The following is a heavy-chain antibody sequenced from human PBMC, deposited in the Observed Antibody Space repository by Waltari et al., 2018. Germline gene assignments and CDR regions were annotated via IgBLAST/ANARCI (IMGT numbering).Heavy chain of an antibody. V-gene: IGHV4-59*11. D-gene: IGHD5-12*01. J-gene: IGHJ4*02. CDR3: ADGSGYDWPFDY. CDR2: IYYSGST. CDR1: GGSISSHY. Sequence: QVQLQESGPGLVKPSETLSLTCTVSGGSISSHYWSWIRQPPGKGLEWIGYIYYSGSTNYNPSLKSRVTISVDTSKNQFSLKLSSVTAADTAVYYCADGSGYDWPFDYWGQGTLVTVSS.